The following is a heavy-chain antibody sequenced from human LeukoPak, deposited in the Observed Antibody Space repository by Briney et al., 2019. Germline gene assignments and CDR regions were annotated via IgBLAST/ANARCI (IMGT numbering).Heavy chain of an antibody. D-gene: IGHD1-26*01. CDR1: GYSISSGDY. V-gene: IGHV4-38-2*02. Sequence: SETLSLTCSVSGYSISSGDYWGWIRQPPGKGLEWIGSIHHSGSAYYNPSLNSRVTISVDTSKNQFSLNLSSVTAADTAVYYCARGWELHYFDYWGQGTLVTVSS. J-gene: IGHJ4*02. CDR2: IHHSGSA. CDR3: ARGWELHYFDY.